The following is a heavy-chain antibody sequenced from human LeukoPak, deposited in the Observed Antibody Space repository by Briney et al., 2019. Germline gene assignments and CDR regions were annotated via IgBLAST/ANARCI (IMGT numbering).Heavy chain of an antibody. J-gene: IGHJ4*02. D-gene: IGHD6-19*01. CDR2: ISGSGGST. Sequence: GGSLRLSCAASGFTFSHYAMSWVRQAPGKGLEWVSAISGSGGSTHYAGSVTGRVTISRDNSKNTLYLQMSSLRAEDTAVYYCVKATSGWYNFDYWGQGTLVTVSS. CDR1: GFTFSHYA. V-gene: IGHV3-23*01. CDR3: VKATSGWYNFDY.